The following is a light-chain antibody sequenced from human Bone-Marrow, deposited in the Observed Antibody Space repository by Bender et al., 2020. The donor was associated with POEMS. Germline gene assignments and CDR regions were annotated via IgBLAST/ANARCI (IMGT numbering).Light chain of an antibody. CDR2: EVA. V-gene: IGLV2-23*02. CDR1: SGDVGRYNL. CDR3: CSYAGSYTWV. J-gene: IGLJ3*02. Sequence: QSALTQPASVSGSPGQSTTISCTGTSGDVGRYNLVSWYQQHPGKAPKMIIYEVAKRPSGVSNRFSGSKSGNTASLTISGLQADDEANYYCCSYAGSYTWVFGGGTKLTVL.